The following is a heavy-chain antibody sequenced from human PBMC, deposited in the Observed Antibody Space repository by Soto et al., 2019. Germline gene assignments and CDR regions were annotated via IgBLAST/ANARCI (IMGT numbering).Heavy chain of an antibody. CDR1: GGTFSSYA. CDR2: FIPIFGTS. Sequence: QVPLVQSGAEVKKPGSSVKVSCKASGGTFSSYAISWVRQAPGQGLEWMGGFIPIFGTSYYAQEFQGRVTITADEFTNTAYMELTSLTSGDTAVYYCARGGYRNDLYHSYTMDVWGQGTTVTVSS. J-gene: IGHJ6*02. D-gene: IGHD5-12*01. V-gene: IGHV1-69*01. CDR3: ARGGYRNDLYHSYTMDV.